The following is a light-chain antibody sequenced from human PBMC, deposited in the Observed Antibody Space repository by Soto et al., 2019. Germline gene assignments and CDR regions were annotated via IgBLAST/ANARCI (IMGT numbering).Light chain of an antibody. V-gene: IGLV2-23*02. J-gene: IGLJ2*01. CDR2: EVS. CDR3: CLYAGSSTLV. Sequence: QSALTQPASVSGSPGQSITISCTGTSSDVGSYNLVSWFQQHPGKAPKLMIYEVSKRPSGVSNRFSGSKSGNTASLTISGLQAEDEADYYCCLYAGSSTLVFGGGTQLTVL. CDR1: SSDVGSYNL.